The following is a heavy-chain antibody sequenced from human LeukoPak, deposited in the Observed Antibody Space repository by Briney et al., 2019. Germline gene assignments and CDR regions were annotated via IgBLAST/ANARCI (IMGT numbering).Heavy chain of an antibody. V-gene: IGHV1-46*01. CDR3: ARGCSGGSCYVIDY. D-gene: IGHD2-15*01. CDR1: GYTFTSYA. J-gene: IGHJ4*02. CDR2: INLNSGST. Sequence: ASVKVSCKASGYTFTSYAVHWVRQAPGQRLEWMALINLNSGSTTYAQKFQDRVTVIRDTSTSTVYMELSSLRSEDTAVYYCARGCSGGSCYVIDYWGQGTLVTVSS.